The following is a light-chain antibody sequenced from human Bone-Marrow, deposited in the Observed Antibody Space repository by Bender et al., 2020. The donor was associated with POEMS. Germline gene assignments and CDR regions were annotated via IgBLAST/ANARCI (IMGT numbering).Light chain of an antibody. Sequence: SYELTQPPSVSVSPGQTAKITCSGEKLGDKYAAWYRQRPGQSPVLLIHEDTKRPLGIPGRFSGSNSGETATLTISGTQVVDEADYYCQAWDSSLHVVFGGGTKLTVL. V-gene: IGLV3-1*01. CDR2: EDT. J-gene: IGLJ2*01. CDR3: QAWDSSLHVV. CDR1: KLGDKY.